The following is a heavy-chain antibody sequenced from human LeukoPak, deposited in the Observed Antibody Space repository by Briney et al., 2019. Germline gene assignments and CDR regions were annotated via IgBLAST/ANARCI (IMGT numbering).Heavy chain of an antibody. J-gene: IGHJ4*02. D-gene: IGHD6-19*01. V-gene: IGHV3-23*01. CDR2: ISDNGGRT. Sequence: GGSLRLSCAASGFTFSTYTMAWVRQAPGGGLEWVSGISDNGGRTYYADSVKGRFAISRDDSKSTLYLQMNSLRGEGTAVYYCAKDLAVAGTASGYWGQGTLVTVSS. CDR3: AKDLAVAGTASGY. CDR1: GFTFSTYT.